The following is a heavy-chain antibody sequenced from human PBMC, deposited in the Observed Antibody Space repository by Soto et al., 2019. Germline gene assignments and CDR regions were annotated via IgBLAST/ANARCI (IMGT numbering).Heavy chain of an antibody. J-gene: IGHJ4*02. Sequence: GGSLRLSCVASGFTFSNAWMNWVRQAPGKGLEWVGFIRSKGYGGTTEYAASVKGRFTISRDDSKSIAYLQMNSLKTEDTAVYYCTRGPRTADYWGQGTLVTVSS. CDR1: GFTFSNAW. CDR2: IRSKGYGGTT. V-gene: IGHV3-49*04. CDR3: TRGPRTADY.